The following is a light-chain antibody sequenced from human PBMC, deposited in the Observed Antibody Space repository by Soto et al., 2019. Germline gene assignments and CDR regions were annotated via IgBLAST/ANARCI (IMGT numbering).Light chain of an antibody. CDR3: QEYDDLPRT. CDR2: DAC. Sequence: DIQMTQSPSSLSSSVGDRFAITCRASQVIRNDLGWYQQRPGKAPKLLIYDACTLEVGVTLRFSACGSESDLTFTIPSLQPEDMATYHCQEYDDLPRTFGQGTRLEIK. CDR1: QVIRND. J-gene: IGKJ5*01. V-gene: IGKV1-33*01.